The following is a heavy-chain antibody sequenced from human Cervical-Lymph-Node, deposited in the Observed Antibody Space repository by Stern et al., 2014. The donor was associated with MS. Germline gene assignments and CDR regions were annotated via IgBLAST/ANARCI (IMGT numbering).Heavy chain of an antibody. CDR3: ARDWDARYTFDY. CDR1: GYTFSSFD. Sequence: MQLVESGGGVVQPGRSLRLSCAASGYTFSSFDIHWVRQAPGQGLEWVAVTAYDGSNKFYADSVKGRFTISRDNSKKTLYLQMNSLRAEDTAVYYCARDWDARYTFDYWGQGTLVTVSS. D-gene: IGHD1-1*01. J-gene: IGHJ4*02. V-gene: IGHV3-30*04. CDR2: TAYDGSNK.